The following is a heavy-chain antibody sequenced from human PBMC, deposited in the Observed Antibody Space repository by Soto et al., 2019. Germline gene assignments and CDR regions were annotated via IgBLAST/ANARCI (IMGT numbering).Heavy chain of an antibody. J-gene: IGHJ6*03. CDR1: GFTFSSYS. CDR3: ARGPETYCSSTSCYFIQYYYYYMDV. CDR2: ISSSSSTI. Sequence: GGSLRLSCAASGFTFSSYSMNWVRQAPGKGLEWVSYISSSSSTIYYADSVKGRFTISRDNAKNSLYLQMNSLRAEDTAVYYCARGPETYCSSTSCYFIQYYYYYMDVWGKGTTVTVSS. V-gene: IGHV3-48*04. D-gene: IGHD2-2*01.